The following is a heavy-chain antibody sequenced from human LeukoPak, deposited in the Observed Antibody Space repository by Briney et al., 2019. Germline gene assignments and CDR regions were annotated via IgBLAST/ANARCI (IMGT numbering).Heavy chain of an antibody. CDR1: GGSISSGGYY. V-gene: IGHV4-31*03. CDR3: ARDLMGYYADVYYGMDV. CDR2: IYYSGST. Sequence: SETLSLTCTVSGGSISSGGYYWSWIRQHPGKGLEWIGYIYYSGSTYYNPSLKSRVTISVDTSKNQFSLKLSSVTAADTVVYYCARDLMGYYADVYYGMDVWGQGTTVTVSS. D-gene: IGHD2-2*01. J-gene: IGHJ6*02.